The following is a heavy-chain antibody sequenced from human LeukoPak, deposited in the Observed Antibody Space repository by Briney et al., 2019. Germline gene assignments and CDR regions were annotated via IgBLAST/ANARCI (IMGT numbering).Heavy chain of an antibody. D-gene: IGHD3-10*02. J-gene: IGHJ3*02. CDR2: ISGSGGST. CDR1: GFTFSSYA. CDR3: AKDRKNNDYVAFDT. V-gene: IGHV3-23*01. Sequence: PGGSLRLSCAASGFTFSSYAMSWVRQTPGKGLAWVSAISGSGGSTYYADSVKGRFTISRDNSKNTLYVQMNSLRAEDTAVYHCAKDRKNNDYVAFDTWGQGTMVTVSS.